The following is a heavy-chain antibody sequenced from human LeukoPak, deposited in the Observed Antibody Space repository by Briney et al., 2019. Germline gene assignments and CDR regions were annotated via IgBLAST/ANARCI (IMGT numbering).Heavy chain of an antibody. CDR1: GYTFTSYD. D-gene: IGHD3-10*01. Sequence: GVSVKVSCKASGYTFTSYDINWVRQATGQGLEWMGWMNPNSGNTGYAQKFQGRVTITRNTSISTAYMELSSLRSEDTAVYYCARGSRILWFGEFNLYNWFDPWGQGTLVTVSS. CDR3: ARGSRILWFGEFNLYNWFDP. CDR2: MNPNSGNT. J-gene: IGHJ5*02. V-gene: IGHV1-8*03.